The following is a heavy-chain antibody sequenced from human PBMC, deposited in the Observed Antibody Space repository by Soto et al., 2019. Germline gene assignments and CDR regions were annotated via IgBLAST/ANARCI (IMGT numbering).Heavy chain of an antibody. CDR3: AISIAVAGTGGWFDP. J-gene: IGHJ5*02. D-gene: IGHD6-19*01. CDR1: GYTFTSYY. Sequence: ASVKVSCKASGYTFTSYYMHWVRQAPGQGLEWMGIINPSGGSTSYAQKFQGRVTMTRDTSTSTVYMELSSLRSEDTAVYYCAISIAVAGTGGWFDPWGQGTLVTVYS. CDR2: INPSGGST. V-gene: IGHV1-46*01.